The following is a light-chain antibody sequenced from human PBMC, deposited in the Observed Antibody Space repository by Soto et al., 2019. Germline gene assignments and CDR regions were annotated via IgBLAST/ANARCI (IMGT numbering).Light chain of an antibody. V-gene: IGKV1-5*01. CDR1: QSISSW. J-gene: IGKJ1*01. Sequence: DIQMTQSPSTLSASVGDRVTITCRASQSISSWLAWYQQKPGKAPKLLIYDASSLESGVPSRFSGSGSGTEFTLTISSLQPDDVATYYCQQYNSAWTFGQGTKLESK. CDR3: QQYNSAWT. CDR2: DAS.